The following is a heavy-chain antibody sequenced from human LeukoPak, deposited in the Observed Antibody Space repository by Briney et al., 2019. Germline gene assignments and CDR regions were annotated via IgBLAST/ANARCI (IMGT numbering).Heavy chain of an antibody. J-gene: IGHJ4*02. CDR1: SSSFNFYY. Sequence: SETLSLTCIVSSSSFNFYYLSWIRQPAGKGLEWIGRIHASGSTSYNPSLKSRLTMSIDTATTQFSLKLTSVTAADTAVYYCAGVQSVFVADQWVEGFLDYWGRGALVTVSS. CDR2: IHASGST. D-gene: IGHD1-26*01. CDR3: AGVQSVFVADQWVEGFLDY. V-gene: IGHV4-4*07.